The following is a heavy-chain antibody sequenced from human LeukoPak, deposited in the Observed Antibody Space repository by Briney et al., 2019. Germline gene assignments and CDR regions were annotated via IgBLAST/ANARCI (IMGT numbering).Heavy chain of an antibody. Sequence: GGSLGLSCAASGFIFSNFAMHWVRQAPGKGLEYVSAISNNGDSTYYANSVKGRFTISRDNSKNTLYLQMGSLRPEDMAVYYCARGLRSSSWYGGDFDYWGQGTLVTVSS. CDR3: ARGLRSSSWYGGDFDY. D-gene: IGHD6-13*01. CDR1: GFIFSNFA. J-gene: IGHJ4*02. CDR2: ISNNGDST. V-gene: IGHV3-64*01.